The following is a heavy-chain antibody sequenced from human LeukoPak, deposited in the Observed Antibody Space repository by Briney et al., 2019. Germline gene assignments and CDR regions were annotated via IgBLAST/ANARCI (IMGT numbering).Heavy chain of an antibody. D-gene: IGHD7-27*01. CDR1: GASVISGPHY. J-gene: IGHJ4*02. CDR3: ARDNWGSLDY. V-gene: IGHV4-61*01. Sequence: SETLSLTCSVSGASVISGPHYWSWIRQPPGKGLDWIGYGVYPESTNYNPSLKSRVTISVDTSKRQFSLQLRSVTATDTAIYYCARDNWGSLDYWGQGILVTVSS. CDR2: GVYPEST.